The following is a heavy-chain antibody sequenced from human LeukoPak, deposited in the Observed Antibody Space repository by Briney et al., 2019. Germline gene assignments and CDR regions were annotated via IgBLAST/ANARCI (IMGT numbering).Heavy chain of an antibody. CDR1: RFTFSSYG. J-gene: IGHJ6*02. Sequence: PGGSLRLSCAASRFTFSSYGMHWVRQAPGKGLEWVAFIRYDGSNKYYADSVKGRFTISRDNSKNTLYLQTNSLRAEDTAVYYCAKDPYGSGSYDWTYYYYYYGMDVWGQGTTVTVSS. CDR3: AKDPYGSGSYDWTYYYYYYGMDV. D-gene: IGHD3-10*01. CDR2: IRYDGSNK. V-gene: IGHV3-30*02.